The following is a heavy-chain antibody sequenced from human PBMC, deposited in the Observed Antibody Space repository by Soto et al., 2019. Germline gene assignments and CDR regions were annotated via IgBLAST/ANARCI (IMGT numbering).Heavy chain of an antibody. CDR1: GGSISSYY. Sequence: ETLSLTCTVSGGSISSYYWSWIRQPPGKGLEWIGYIYYSGSTNYNPSLKSRVTISVDTSKNQFSLKLSSVTAADTAVYYCARINYGSGSYFHYYGMDVWGQGTTVTVSS. CDR3: ARINYGSGSYFHYYGMDV. D-gene: IGHD3-10*01. CDR2: IYYSGST. J-gene: IGHJ6*02. V-gene: IGHV4-59*01.